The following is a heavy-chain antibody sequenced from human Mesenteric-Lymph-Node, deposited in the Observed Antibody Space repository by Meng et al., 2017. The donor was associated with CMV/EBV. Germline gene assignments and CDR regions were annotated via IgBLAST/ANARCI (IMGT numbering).Heavy chain of an antibody. J-gene: IGHJ4*02. V-gene: IGHV4-39*01. CDR3: ARHSALLVTNFDY. D-gene: IGHD5-18*01. Sequence: QLQLPESAPGLVKPSATLSLPGPVSGGSISSSSYYWGWIRQPPGKGLEWIGYIYYSGSTYYYNPSLKTRVTISVDTSKNQFSLKLSSVTAADTAVYYCARHSALLVTNFDYWGQGTLVTVSS. CDR1: GGSISSSSYY. CDR2: IYYSGSTY.